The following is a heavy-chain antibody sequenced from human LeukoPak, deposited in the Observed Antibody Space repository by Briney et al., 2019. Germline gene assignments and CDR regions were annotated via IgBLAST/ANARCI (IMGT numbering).Heavy chain of an antibody. V-gene: IGHV4-31*03. CDR3: ARDHTETSSLNFRNYYYYGMDI. CDR2: IYYSGST. D-gene: IGHD4-4*01. Sequence: PSQTLSLTCTVSGGSIRSGDYSWNWLRQHPGTGLEWLGYIYYSGSTYYNPSLTSRVTMSVDTSKNQFPLKLSSVTAADTAIYYCARDHTETSSLNFRNYYYYGMDIWGQGTTVIVSS. J-gene: IGHJ6*02. CDR1: GGSIRSGDYS.